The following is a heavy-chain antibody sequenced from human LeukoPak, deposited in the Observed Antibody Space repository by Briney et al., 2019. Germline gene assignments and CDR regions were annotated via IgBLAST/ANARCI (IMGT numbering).Heavy chain of an antibody. Sequence: ASVKVSCKASGYTFTGYYLHWVRQAPGQGLEWMGWINPNSGGTNYAQQFQDRVTMTRDTSISTAYMELSRLRSNDTAVYYCARALTGTDYWGQGTLVTVSS. D-gene: IGHD7-27*01. CDR1: GYTFTGYY. CDR3: ARALTGTDY. CDR2: INPNSGGT. V-gene: IGHV1-2*02. J-gene: IGHJ4*02.